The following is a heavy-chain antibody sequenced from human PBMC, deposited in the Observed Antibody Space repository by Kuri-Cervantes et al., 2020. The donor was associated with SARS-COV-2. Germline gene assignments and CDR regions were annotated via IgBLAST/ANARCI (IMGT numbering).Heavy chain of an antibody. Sequence: KVSCKGSGYSFTSYWIGWVRQMPGKGLEWMGIIYPGDSDTRYSPSFQGQVTISADKSISTAYLQWSSLKASGTAMYYCARGSMVRGVILWFDPWGQGTLVTVSS. V-gene: IGHV5-51*01. CDR2: IYPGDSDT. D-gene: IGHD3-10*01. CDR3: ARGSMVRGVILWFDP. CDR1: GYSFTSYW. J-gene: IGHJ5*02.